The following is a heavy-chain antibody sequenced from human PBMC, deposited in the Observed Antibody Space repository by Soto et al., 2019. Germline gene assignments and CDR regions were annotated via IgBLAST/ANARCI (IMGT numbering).Heavy chain of an antibody. V-gene: IGHV1-3*01. CDR1: GYTFTSYA. CDR2: INAGNGNT. CDR3: ARDPNANYDFWSAPGTRYYYYGMDV. Sequence: ASVKVSCKASGYTFTSYAMHWVRQAPGQGLEWMGWINAGNGNTKYSQKFQGRVTITRDTSASTAYMELSSLRSEDTAVYYCARDPNANYDFWSAPGTRYYYYGMDVWGQGTTVTVSS. J-gene: IGHJ6*02. D-gene: IGHD3-3*01.